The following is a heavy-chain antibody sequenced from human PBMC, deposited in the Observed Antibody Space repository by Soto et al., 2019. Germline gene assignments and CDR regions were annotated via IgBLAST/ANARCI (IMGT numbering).Heavy chain of an antibody. J-gene: IGHJ6*02. D-gene: IGHD2-21*01. CDR3: AMVGDKSYYYYGMDV. V-gene: IGHV3-23*01. CDR2: LLRPGRST. CDR1: GFMFSDYA. Sequence: GGSLRLSCAASGFMFSDYAMTWARQAPGKELEWVSGLLRPGRSTYYADSVKGRFTISRDNSKNTLYLQMNSLRAEDTAVYYCAMVGDKSYYYYGMDVWGQGTTVTVSS.